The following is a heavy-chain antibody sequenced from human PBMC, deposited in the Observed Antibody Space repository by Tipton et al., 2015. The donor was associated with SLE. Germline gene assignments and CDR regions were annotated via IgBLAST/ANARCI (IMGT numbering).Heavy chain of an antibody. Sequence: TLSLTCAVYGGSFSGYYWGWIRQPPGKGLEWIGSIYYSGSTYYNPSLKSRVTISVDTSKNQFSLKLSSVTATDTAVYYCARDPIGSQWLVESYFDYWGQGTLVTVSS. V-gene: IGHV4-34*01. CDR1: GGSFSGYY. CDR2: IYYSGST. D-gene: IGHD6-19*01. CDR3: ARDPIGSQWLVESYFDY. J-gene: IGHJ4*02.